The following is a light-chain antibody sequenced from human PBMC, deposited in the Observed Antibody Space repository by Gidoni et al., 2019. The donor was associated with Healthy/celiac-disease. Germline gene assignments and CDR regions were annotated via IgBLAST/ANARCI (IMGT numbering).Light chain of an antibody. Sequence: DIQMTQSPSSLSASVGDRVTITCRASQRISSYLNWYQQKPGKAPKLLIYAASSLQSGVPPRFSGSGSGTDFTLTILSLQPEDFATYYCQQSYSTSWTFXXXTKVEIK. V-gene: IGKV1-39*01. J-gene: IGKJ1*01. CDR1: QRISSY. CDR3: QQSYSTSWT. CDR2: AAS.